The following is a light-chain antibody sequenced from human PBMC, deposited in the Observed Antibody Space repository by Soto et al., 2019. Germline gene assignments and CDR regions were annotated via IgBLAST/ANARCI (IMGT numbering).Light chain of an antibody. Sequence: QSALAQPASVSGSPGQSITISCSGTSSDIGYYNYVSWYQQHPGKAPKLVLYEVSNRPSGISNRFSGSKSGNTASLTISGLQAEDEGDYYCSSYRRNRDVVFGGGTKLTV. CDR2: EVS. CDR1: SSDIGYYNY. V-gene: IGLV2-14*01. CDR3: SSYRRNRDVV. J-gene: IGLJ3*02.